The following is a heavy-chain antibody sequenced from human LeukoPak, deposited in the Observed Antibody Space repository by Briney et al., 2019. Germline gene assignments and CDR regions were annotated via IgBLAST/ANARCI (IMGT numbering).Heavy chain of an antibody. J-gene: IGHJ4*02. D-gene: IGHD2-15*01. Sequence: GGSLRLSCAASGFTFNNYAMTWVRQAPGKGLEWVSAISNNGGYTYYADSVQGRFTISRDNSKSTLCLQMNSLRAEDTAVYYCAKQLGYCSDGSCYFPYWGQGTLVTVSS. CDR2: ISNNGGYT. V-gene: IGHV3-23*01. CDR3: AKQLGYCSDGSCYFPY. CDR1: GFTFNNYA.